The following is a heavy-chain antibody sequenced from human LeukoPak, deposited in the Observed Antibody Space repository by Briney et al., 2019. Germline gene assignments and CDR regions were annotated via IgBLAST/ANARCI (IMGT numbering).Heavy chain of an antibody. CDR2: IYTSGST. V-gene: IGHV4-61*02. D-gene: IGHD3-3*01. Sequence: SETLSLTCTVSGGSISSGSYYWSWIRQPAGKGLEWIGRIYTSGSTNYNPSLKSRVTISVDTSKNQFSLKLSSVTAADTAVYYCARVLWDFWSGYSFLHGMDVWGQGTTVTVSS. CDR1: GGSISSGSYY. CDR3: ARVLWDFWSGYSFLHGMDV. J-gene: IGHJ6*02.